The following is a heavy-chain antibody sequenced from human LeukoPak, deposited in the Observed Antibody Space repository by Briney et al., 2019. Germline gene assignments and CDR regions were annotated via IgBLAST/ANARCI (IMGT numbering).Heavy chain of an antibody. Sequence: GASVKVSCNTFGYTFTSYDINWVRQATGQGLEWMGWMNPNSGNTGYAQKFQGRVTITRNTSISTAYMELSSLRSEDTAVYYCARGYKSGYYYDSSGYYYSDYYYYMDVWGKGTTVTVSS. D-gene: IGHD3-22*01. CDR3: ARGYKSGYYYDSSGYYYSDYYYYMDV. V-gene: IGHV1-8*03. CDR1: GYTFTSYD. CDR2: MNPNSGNT. J-gene: IGHJ6*03.